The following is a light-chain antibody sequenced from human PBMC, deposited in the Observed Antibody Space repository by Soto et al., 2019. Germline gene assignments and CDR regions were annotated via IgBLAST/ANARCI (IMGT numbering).Light chain of an antibody. Sequence: EIVLTRSPATLSLSPGERATLSCRASQSISNYLAWYQHKPGQAPRLLIYDASTRATGIPARFSGSGSGTDFTLTISSLEPEDFAVYFCQLRSNWPPTWTFGQGTKVEVK. CDR3: QLRSNWPPTWT. J-gene: IGKJ1*01. CDR1: QSISNY. V-gene: IGKV3-11*01. CDR2: DAS.